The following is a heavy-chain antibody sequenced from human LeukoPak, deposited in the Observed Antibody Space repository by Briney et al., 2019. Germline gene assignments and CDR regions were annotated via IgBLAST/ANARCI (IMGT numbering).Heavy chain of an antibody. CDR2: ISGSGGST. Sequence: GGSLRLSCAASGFTFSSYAMSWVRQAPGKGLEWVSAISGSGGSTYYADSVKGRLTICRDNSKNTLYLQMNSLRAEDTAVYYCAKVRSYGLYYFDYWGQGTLVTVSS. D-gene: IGHD5-18*01. V-gene: IGHV3-23*01. CDR3: AKVRSYGLYYFDY. J-gene: IGHJ4*02. CDR1: GFTFSSYA.